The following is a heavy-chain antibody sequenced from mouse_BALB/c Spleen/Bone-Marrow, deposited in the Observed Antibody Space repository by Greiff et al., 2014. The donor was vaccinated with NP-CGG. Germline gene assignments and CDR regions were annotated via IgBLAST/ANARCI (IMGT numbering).Heavy chain of an antibody. CDR1: GYSFTGYF. D-gene: IGHD1-1*01. CDR2: INPYNGDT. Sequence: VQLKHSGPELVKPGASVKISCKASGYSFTGYFMNWVKQSHGKSLEWIGRINPYNGDTLYNQKFKGKATLTVDKSSSTAHMELLSLTSEDSAVYYCGRGAYYYGSSYYFDYWGQGTTLTVSS. V-gene: IGHV1-37*01. CDR3: GRGAYYYGSSYYFDY. J-gene: IGHJ2*01.